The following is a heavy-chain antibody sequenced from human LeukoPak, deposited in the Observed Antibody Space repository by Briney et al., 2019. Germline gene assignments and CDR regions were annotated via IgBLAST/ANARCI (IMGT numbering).Heavy chain of an antibody. CDR2: ISYDGSNT. CDR1: GFTFGSYG. CDR3: ASHPGDYWFGYLQL. J-gene: IGHJ4*02. D-gene: IGHD3-10*01. Sequence: PGGSLRLSCAASGFTFGSYGMHWVRQAPGKGLEWVTVISYDGSNTYYADSVRGRFTISRDNFENTVYLQLNSLRAEDTAVYYCASHPGDYWFGYLQLWGQGTLVTVSS. V-gene: IGHV3-30*03.